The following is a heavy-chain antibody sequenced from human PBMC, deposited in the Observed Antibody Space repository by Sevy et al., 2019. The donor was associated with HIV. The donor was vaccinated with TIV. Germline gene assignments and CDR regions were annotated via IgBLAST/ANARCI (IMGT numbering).Heavy chain of an antibody. Sequence: SETLSLTCTVSGGSISSSSYYWGWIRQPPGKGLEWIGSIYYSGSTYYNPSLKSRVTISVDTSKNQFSLKLSSVTAADTAVYYCARGGYDSSGYYYGYWVQGTLVTVSS. CDR1: GGSISSSSYY. D-gene: IGHD3-22*01. CDR2: IYYSGST. V-gene: IGHV4-39*01. J-gene: IGHJ4*02. CDR3: ARGGYDSSGYYYGY.